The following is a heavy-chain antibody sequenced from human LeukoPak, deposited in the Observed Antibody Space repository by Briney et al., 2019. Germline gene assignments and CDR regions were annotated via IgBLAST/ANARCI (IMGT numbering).Heavy chain of an antibody. CDR1: GFTFNNYA. D-gene: IGHD5-12*01. V-gene: IGHV3-23*01. CDR3: AKGFIVATMVAPIDY. J-gene: IGHJ4*02. Sequence: GGSLRLSCAASGFTFNNYAMSWVRQAPGKGLEWVSSISGSGVSTYYADSVRGRFTISRDNSKNTLYLQMNSLRAEDTAVYYCAKGFIVATMVAPIDYWGQGTLVTVSS. CDR2: ISGSGVST.